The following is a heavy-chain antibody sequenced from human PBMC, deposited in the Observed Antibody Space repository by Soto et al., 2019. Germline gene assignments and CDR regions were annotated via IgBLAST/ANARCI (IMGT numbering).Heavy chain of an antibody. CDR1: GGTFSSYA. J-gene: IGHJ6*02. CDR2: IIPIFGTA. D-gene: IGHD5-12*01. Sequence: GASVKVSCKASGGTFSSYAISWVRQAPGQGLEWMGGIIPIFGTANYAQKFQGRVTITADESTSTAYMELSSLRSEDTAVYYCATVEMATIGSIYYYYGMDVWGQGTTVTVSS. CDR3: ATVEMATIGSIYYYYGMDV. V-gene: IGHV1-69*13.